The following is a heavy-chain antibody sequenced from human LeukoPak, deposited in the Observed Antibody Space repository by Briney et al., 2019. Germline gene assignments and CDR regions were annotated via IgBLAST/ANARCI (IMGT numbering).Heavy chain of an antibody. CDR3: ARRVPGSGSLIDY. CDR1: GGSISSYY. J-gene: IGHJ4*02. D-gene: IGHD3-10*01. Sequence: MTSETLSLTCTVSGGSISSYYWSWIRQPPGKGLEWIGYIYYSGSTNYNPSLKSRVTISVDTSKNQFSLKLSSVTAADTAVYYCARRVPGSGSLIDYWGQGTLVTVSS. CDR2: IYYSGST. V-gene: IGHV4-59*01.